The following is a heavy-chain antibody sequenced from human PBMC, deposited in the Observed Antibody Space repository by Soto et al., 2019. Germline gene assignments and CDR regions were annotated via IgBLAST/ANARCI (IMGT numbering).Heavy chain of an antibody. Sequence: SETLSLTCAVSGASMTSSHWWSWVRQPPGKGLEWIGEIYHTGSANCKPSLESRVTISVDKSKNRFSLILTSVTAADTATYYCARRTTGSGWYPMFDTWGQGALVTVSS. D-gene: IGHD6-19*01. V-gene: IGHV4-4*02. CDR3: ARRTTGSGWYPMFDT. CDR1: GASMTSSHW. CDR2: IYHTGSA. J-gene: IGHJ5*02.